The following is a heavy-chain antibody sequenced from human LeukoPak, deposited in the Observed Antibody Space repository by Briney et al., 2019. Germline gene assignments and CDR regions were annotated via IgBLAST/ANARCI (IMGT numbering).Heavy chain of an antibody. Sequence: ASVKVSCKTSGYTFTRYGISWVRQAPGQGLEWMGWISAYNGNTNYAQKIQGRVTMTTDTSTRTAYMELRSLRSDDTAVYYCARSVGPSTDGDYYYYYMDVWGKGTTVTVSS. CDR2: ISAYNGNT. J-gene: IGHJ6*03. CDR3: ARSVGPSTDGDYYYYYMDV. D-gene: IGHD4-23*01. V-gene: IGHV1-18*01. CDR1: GYTFTRYG.